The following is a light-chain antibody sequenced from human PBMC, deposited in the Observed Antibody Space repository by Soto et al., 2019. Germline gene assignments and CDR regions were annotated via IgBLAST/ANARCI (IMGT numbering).Light chain of an antibody. J-gene: IGLJ1*01. CDR1: SSDFGSYNL. Sequence: QSALTHPASVSGSPGQSITISCTGTSSDFGSYNLVSWYQQHPGKAPKLMIYEVSKRPSGVSNRFSGSKSGNTASLTISGLQAEDEADYYCCSYAGSSTPLIFGTGTKVTV. CDR3: CSYAGSSTPLI. V-gene: IGLV2-23*02. CDR2: EVS.